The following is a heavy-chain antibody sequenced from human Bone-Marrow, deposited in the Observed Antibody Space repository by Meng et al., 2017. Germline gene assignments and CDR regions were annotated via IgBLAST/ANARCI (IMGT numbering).Heavy chain of an antibody. J-gene: IGHJ4*02. Sequence: QVQVVQSGAEVKKPGASVKVSCKASGYTFTSYDINWVRQATGQGLEWMGRINPKSGDTHYAQRFQGRVTMTGDTSISTAYMELSGLRSDDTAMYYCARDEDISAAGKLFGDYWGQGTLVTVSS. V-gene: IGHV1-2*06. D-gene: IGHD6-13*01. CDR3: ARDEDISAAGKLFGDY. CDR1: GYTFTSYD. CDR2: INPKSGDT.